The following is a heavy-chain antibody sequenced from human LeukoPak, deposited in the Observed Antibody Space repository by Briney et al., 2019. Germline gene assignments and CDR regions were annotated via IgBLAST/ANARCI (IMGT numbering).Heavy chain of an antibody. CDR1: EFTFSSYG. D-gene: IGHD6-19*01. J-gene: IGHJ5*02. V-gene: IGHV3-30*02. Sequence: GGSLRLSCAASEFTFSSYGMHWVRQAPGKGLEWVAFIRYDGSNKYYADSVKGRFTISRDNAKNSLYLQMNSLRAEDTALYYCARESLQAVASEGSWFDPWGQGTLVTVSS. CDR2: IRYDGSNK. CDR3: ARESLQAVASEGSWFDP.